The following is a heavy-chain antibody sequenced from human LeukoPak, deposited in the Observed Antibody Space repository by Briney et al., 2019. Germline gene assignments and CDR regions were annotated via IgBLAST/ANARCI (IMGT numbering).Heavy chain of an antibody. CDR1: GYTFTSYA. CDR3: ARDKDYRNYFDY. Sequence: ASVKVSCKASGYTFTSYAMHWVRQAPGQRLEWMGWINAGNGNTKYSQKFQGRVTMTRDTSTSTVYMELSSLRSEDTAVYYCARDKDYRNYFDYWGQGTLVTVSS. V-gene: IGHV1-3*01. CDR2: INAGNGNT. D-gene: IGHD3-16*01. J-gene: IGHJ4*02.